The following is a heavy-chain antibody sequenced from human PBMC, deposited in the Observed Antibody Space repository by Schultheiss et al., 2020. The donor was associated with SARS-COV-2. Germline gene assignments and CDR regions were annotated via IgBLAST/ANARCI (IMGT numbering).Heavy chain of an antibody. Sequence: ASVKVSCKASGYTFTGYYMHWVRQATGQGLEWMGWMNPNSGNTGYAQKFQGRVTMTRNTSISTAYMELSRLRSDDTAVYYCARDQGHGDYVSYYYGMDVWGQGTTVTVSS. CDR1: GYTFTGYY. CDR2: MNPNSGNT. CDR3: ARDQGHGDYVSYYYGMDV. J-gene: IGHJ6*02. V-gene: IGHV1-8*02. D-gene: IGHD4-17*01.